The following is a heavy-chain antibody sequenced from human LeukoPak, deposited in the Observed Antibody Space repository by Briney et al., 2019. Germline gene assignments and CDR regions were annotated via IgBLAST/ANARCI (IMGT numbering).Heavy chain of an antibody. D-gene: IGHD1-26*01. CDR3: ASRDGSYGY. Sequence: GGSLRLSCAASGLTFDDYAMHWVRQAPGKGLEWVSGISWNSGSIGYADSVKGRFTISRDNAKNSLYLQMNSLRAEDTAVYYCASRDGSYGYWGQGTLVTVSS. V-gene: IGHV3-9*01. CDR2: ISWNSGSI. CDR1: GLTFDDYA. J-gene: IGHJ4*02.